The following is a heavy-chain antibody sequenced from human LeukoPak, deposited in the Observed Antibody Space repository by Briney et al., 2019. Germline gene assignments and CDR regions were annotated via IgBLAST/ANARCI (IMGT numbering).Heavy chain of an antibody. CDR2: IYTRGNI. D-gene: IGHD3-10*01. CDR3: ARDSPGSGSLGHDAFDI. Sequence: SETLSLTCIVSGDSISSGNYYWSWIRQPAGKGLEWIGRIYTRGNIDYNSSFRSRVTISRDTSNNQVSLNLGSVTAADTAVYYCARDSPGSGSLGHDAFDIWGQGTMVTVSS. CDR1: GDSISSGNYY. J-gene: IGHJ3*02. V-gene: IGHV4-61*02.